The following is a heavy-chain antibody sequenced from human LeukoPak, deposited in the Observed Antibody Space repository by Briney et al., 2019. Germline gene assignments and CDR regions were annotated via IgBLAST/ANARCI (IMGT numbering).Heavy chain of an antibody. D-gene: IGHD5-24*01. Sequence: ASVKVSCKASGYTFTSYGISWVRQAPGQGLEWMGWISAYNGNTNYAQKLQGRVTLTRDMSTSTDYLELSSLRPEDTAVYYCARDNSVRDEAWWFNPWGQGTLVTVSS. CDR2: ISAYNGNT. V-gene: IGHV1-18*01. CDR1: GYTFTSYG. CDR3: ARDNSVRDEAWWFNP. J-gene: IGHJ5*02.